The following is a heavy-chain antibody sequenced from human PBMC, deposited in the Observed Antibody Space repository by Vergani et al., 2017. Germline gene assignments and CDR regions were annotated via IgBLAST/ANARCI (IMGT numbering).Heavy chain of an antibody. CDR3: ARVHSSGWFDAFDI. D-gene: IGHD6-19*01. J-gene: IGHJ3*02. CDR2: IYYSGRT. V-gene: IGHV4-39*07. CDR1: GGSISSSSYY. Sequence: QVQLQESGPGLVKPSETLSLTCTVSGGSISSSSYYWGWIRQPPGKGLEWIGSIYYSGRTYYNPSLKSRVTISVDTSKNQFSLKLSSVTAADTAVYYCARVHSSGWFDAFDIWGQGTMVTVSS.